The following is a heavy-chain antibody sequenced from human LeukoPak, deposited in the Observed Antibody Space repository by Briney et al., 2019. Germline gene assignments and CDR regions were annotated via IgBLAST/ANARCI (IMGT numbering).Heavy chain of an antibody. CDR2: IYPGDSDT. CDR1: GYSFTNYW. J-gene: IGHJ4*02. D-gene: IGHD3-10*01. CDR3: ARDGVYYGSGSYYTDLAVW. Sequence: GESLKISCKGSGYSFTNYWIGWVRQMPGKGLEWMGIIYPGDSDTRYSPSFQGQVTISADKSISTAYLQWSSLKASDTAMYYCARDGVYYGSGSYYTDLAVWWGQGTLVTVSS. V-gene: IGHV5-51*01.